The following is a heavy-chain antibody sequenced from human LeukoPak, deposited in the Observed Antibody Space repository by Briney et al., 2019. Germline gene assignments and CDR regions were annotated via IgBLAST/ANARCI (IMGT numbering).Heavy chain of an antibody. D-gene: IGHD5-12*01. CDR2: IIPIFGTA. Sequence: SVKVSCKASGGTFISYAISWVRQAPGQGLEWMGGIIPIFGTANYAQKFQGRVTITADESTSTAYMELSSLRSEDTAVYYCAAPTEATTYSFYYYYYGMDVWGQGTTVTVSS. CDR1: GGTFISYA. V-gene: IGHV1-69*13. CDR3: AAPTEATTYSFYYYYYGMDV. J-gene: IGHJ6*02.